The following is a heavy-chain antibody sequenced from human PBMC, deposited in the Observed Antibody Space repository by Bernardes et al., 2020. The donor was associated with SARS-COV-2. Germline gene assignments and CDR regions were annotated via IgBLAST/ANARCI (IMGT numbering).Heavy chain of an antibody. Sequence: ASVKVSCKASGYIFSIYGISWVRQAPGQGLEWMGWISAYNGNTNYAENLQGRVTMTTDTSTSTAYMELTSLRSDDTAVYFCARVEHGGYRYVYLDYWGQGSLILVSS. CDR3: ARVEHGGYRYVYLDY. J-gene: IGHJ4*02. CDR1: GYIFSIYG. D-gene: IGHD5-18*01. V-gene: IGHV1-18*04. CDR2: ISAYNGNT.